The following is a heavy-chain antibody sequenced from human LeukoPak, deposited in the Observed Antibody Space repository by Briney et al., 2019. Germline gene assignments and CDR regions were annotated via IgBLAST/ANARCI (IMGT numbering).Heavy chain of an antibody. D-gene: IGHD6-13*01. J-gene: IGHJ5*02. Sequence: SGTLSLTCAVSGGSISSSNWWSWVRQPPGKGLEWIGEIYHGGSTNYNPSLKSRVTISVDKSKNQFSLKLSSVTAADTAVYYCARDCRTSIAAAGTPNWFDPWGQGTLVTVSS. CDR3: ARDCRTSIAAAGTPNWFDP. CDR1: GGSISSSNW. CDR2: IYHGGST. V-gene: IGHV4-4*02.